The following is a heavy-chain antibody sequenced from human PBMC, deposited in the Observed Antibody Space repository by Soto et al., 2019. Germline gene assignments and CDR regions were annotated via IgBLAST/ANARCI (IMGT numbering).Heavy chain of an antibody. CDR2: ITPIFATA. D-gene: IGHD6-19*01. J-gene: IGHJ4*02. V-gene: IGHV1-69*06. CDR1: GGTFTSYA. CDR3: ARAMGMAVGLPFAY. Sequence: SVKVSCKASGGTFTSYAISWVRQAPGQGLEWVGGITPIFATANYAQEFHGRVTVTADKSTSTAYMELSSLRSEDTAVYYCARAMGMAVGLPFAYWGQGTLVTVSS.